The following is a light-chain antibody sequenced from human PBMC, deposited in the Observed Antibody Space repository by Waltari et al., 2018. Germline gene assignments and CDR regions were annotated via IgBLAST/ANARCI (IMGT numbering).Light chain of an antibody. Sequence: EIVMTQSPLSLPVNPEETDPISCRSSHSLLHLNGNTYLDWYLQKPGQSPQLLIYLGSYRASGVPDKFSGSGSGTDFTLTISSVEAEDVGVYFCMQTLQTFITFGQGTRLEVK. V-gene: IGKV2-28*01. CDR3: MQTLQTFIT. J-gene: IGKJ5*01. CDR2: LGS. CDR1: HSLLHLNGNTY.